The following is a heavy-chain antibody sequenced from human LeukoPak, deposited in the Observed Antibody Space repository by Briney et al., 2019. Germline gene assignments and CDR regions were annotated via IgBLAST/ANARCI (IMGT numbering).Heavy chain of an antibody. J-gene: IGHJ1*01. Sequence: SVKVSCKASGFTFTSSAMQWVRQARGQRLEWIGWIVVGSGNTNYAQKFQERVTITRDMSTSTAYMELSSLRSEDTAVYYCATGDYYDSSGYYARHWGQGTLVTVSS. CDR1: GFTFTSSA. V-gene: IGHV1-58*02. CDR3: ATGDYYDSSGYYARH. D-gene: IGHD3-22*01. CDR2: IVVGSGNT.